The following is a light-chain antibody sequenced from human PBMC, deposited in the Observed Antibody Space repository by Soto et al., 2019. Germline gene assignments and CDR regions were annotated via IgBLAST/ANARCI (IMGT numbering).Light chain of an antibody. J-gene: IGKJ5*01. V-gene: IGKV3-11*01. CDR2: DAS. CDR1: QSVSSY. CDR3: QQRGNWPPT. Sequence: EIVLTQSPATLSLSPGERATLSCRAGQSVSSYLAWYQQKPGQAPRLLIYDASNRATGIPARFSGSGSGTDFTLTISSLEPEDFAVYYCQQRGNWPPTFGQGTRLEIK.